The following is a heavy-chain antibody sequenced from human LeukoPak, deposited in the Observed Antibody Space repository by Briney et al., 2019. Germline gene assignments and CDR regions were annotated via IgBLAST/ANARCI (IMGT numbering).Heavy chain of an antibody. J-gene: IGHJ3*02. V-gene: IGHV1-18*01. CDR2: ISAYNGNT. CDR3: AMDIVVVPTTHENDAFDI. CDR1: GYTFTSYG. Sequence: ASVKVSCKASGYTFTSYGINWVRQAPGQGLEWMGWISAYNGNTNYTQKLQGRVTMTTDTSTSTAYMELRSLRSDDTAVYYCAMDIVVVPTTHENDAFDIWGQGTMVTVSS. D-gene: IGHD2-2*03.